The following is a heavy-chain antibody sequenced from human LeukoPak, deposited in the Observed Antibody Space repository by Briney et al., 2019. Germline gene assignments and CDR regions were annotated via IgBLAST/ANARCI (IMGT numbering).Heavy chain of an antibody. CDR1: GFTFDDYA. V-gene: IGHV3-9*01. Sequence: GGSLRLSCAASGFTFDDYAMHWVRQAPGKGLEWGSGISWNSGSIGYADSVKGRFTISRDNAKNSLYLQMNSLRAEDTALYYCAKDRMESGYYNGFDYWGQGTLVTVSS. CDR2: ISWNSGSI. J-gene: IGHJ4*02. CDR3: AKDRMESGYYNGFDY. D-gene: IGHD3-22*01.